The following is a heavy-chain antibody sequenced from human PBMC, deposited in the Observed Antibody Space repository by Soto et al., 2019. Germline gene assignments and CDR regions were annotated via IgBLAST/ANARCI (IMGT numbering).Heavy chain of an antibody. CDR3: ARAGTVGTTNDVVYFDY. D-gene: IGHD1-26*01. V-gene: IGHV3-48*02. Sequence: EVQLVESGGGLVQPGGSLRLSCAASGFTFSRFGINWVRQAPGKGLEWVSYISSTSGTIYYADSVKGRFTISRDSATNSLYLQMNSLRDEDTAVYYCARAGTVGTTNDVVYFDYWGQGTLVTVSS. CDR1: GFTFSRFG. CDR2: ISSTSGTI. J-gene: IGHJ4*02.